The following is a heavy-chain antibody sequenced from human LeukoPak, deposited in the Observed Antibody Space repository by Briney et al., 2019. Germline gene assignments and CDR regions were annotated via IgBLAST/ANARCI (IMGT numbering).Heavy chain of an antibody. J-gene: IGHJ4*02. V-gene: IGHV1-46*01. Sequence: GASVTVSCKASGYTFTIYYMHWVRQAPGQGLEWMGIINPSGGSTSYAQKFQGRVTMTRDTSTSTVYMELSSLRSEDTAVYYCARATSFPTRFLEWFWDYWGQGTLVTVSS. CDR1: GYTFTIYY. CDR2: INPSGGST. D-gene: IGHD3-3*01. CDR3: ARATSFPTRFLEWFWDY.